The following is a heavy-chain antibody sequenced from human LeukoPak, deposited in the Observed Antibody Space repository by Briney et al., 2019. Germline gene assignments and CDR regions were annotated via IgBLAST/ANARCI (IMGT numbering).Heavy chain of an antibody. V-gene: IGHV3-48*02. D-gene: IGHD3-10*01. Sequence: GGSLRLSCAASVFTFSSYSMNWVRQAPGKGLEWVSYISSSSSTIYYADSVKGRFTISRDNAKNSLYLQMNSLRDEDTAVYYCARDQAIWFGELLPPDYWGQGTLVTVSS. CDR2: ISSSSSTI. CDR1: VFTFSSYS. CDR3: ARDQAIWFGELLPPDY. J-gene: IGHJ4*02.